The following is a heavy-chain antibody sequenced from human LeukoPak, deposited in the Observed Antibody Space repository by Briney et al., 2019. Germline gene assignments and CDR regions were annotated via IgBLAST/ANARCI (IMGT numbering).Heavy chain of an antibody. CDR2: IHYSGST. J-gene: IGHJ4*02. CDR3: ARHKTGGTYPLDY. CDR1: GGSISTYD. V-gene: IGHV4-59*08. D-gene: IGHD1-26*01. Sequence: PSETLSLTCTVSGGSISTYDWSWIRQPPGKGLEWIGHIHYSGSTTYNPSLKSRVTISVDVSKNQFSLKLSSVTAADTAVYYCARHKTGGTYPLDYWGQGTLVTVSS.